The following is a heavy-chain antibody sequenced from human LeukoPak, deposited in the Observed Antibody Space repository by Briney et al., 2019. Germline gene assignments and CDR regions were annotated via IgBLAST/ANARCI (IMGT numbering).Heavy chain of an antibody. CDR1: GGSFSSGGYY. CDR3: ATIRAYYDYVWGSYAN. J-gene: IGHJ4*02. CDR2: IYYSGST. V-gene: IGHV4-31*03. Sequence: SETLSLTCTVSGGSFSSGGYYWSWIRQHPGKGLEWIGYIYYSGSTYYNPSLKSRVTISVDTSKNQFSLKLSSVTAADTAVYYCATIRAYYDYVWGSYANWGQGTLVTVSS. D-gene: IGHD3-16*01.